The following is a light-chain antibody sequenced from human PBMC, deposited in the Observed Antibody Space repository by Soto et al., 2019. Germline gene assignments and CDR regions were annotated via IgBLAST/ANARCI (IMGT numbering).Light chain of an antibody. CDR1: QGIGDT. CDR3: QKYGNFWT. V-gene: IGKV3-15*01. Sequence: EIVMTQSPATLSVSPGEGATLSCRASQGIGDTLAWYQQKPGQTPRLLIYDTSIRATGVPARFSGSRSGTDFSLTIRRLEPDDFAVYYCQKYGNFWTFGQGTKVDIK. J-gene: IGKJ1*01. CDR2: DTS.